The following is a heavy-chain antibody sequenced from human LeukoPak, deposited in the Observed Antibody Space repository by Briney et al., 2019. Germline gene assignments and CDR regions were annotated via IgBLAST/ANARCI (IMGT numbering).Heavy chain of an antibody. V-gene: IGHV1-46*01. D-gene: IGHD1-26*01. CDR2: INPTGGST. Sequence: ASVTVSWTASGYTFTSYYMHWVRQAPGQGLEWMGLINPTGGSTGYAQKFQGRVTMTRDMSTSTDYMELSSLRSEDTAIYYCARGNSVGDNAWWFDPWGQGTLVTVSS. J-gene: IGHJ5*02. CDR3: ARGNSVGDNAWWFDP. CDR1: GYTFTSYY.